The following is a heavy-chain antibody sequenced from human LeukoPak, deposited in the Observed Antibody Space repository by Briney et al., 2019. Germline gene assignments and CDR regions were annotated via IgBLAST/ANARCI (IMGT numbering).Heavy chain of an antibody. V-gene: IGHV7-4-1*02. D-gene: IGHD3-22*01. J-gene: IGHJ4*02. Sequence: GASVKVSCKASGGTFSSYAISWVRQAPGQGLEWMGWIDTNTGNPTYAQGFIGRFVFSLDTSVTTAYLQISSLKAEDTAVYYCARGYDTTGYFSYWGQGTLVAVSS. CDR2: IDTNTGNP. CDR3: ARGYDTTGYFSY. CDR1: GGTFSSYA.